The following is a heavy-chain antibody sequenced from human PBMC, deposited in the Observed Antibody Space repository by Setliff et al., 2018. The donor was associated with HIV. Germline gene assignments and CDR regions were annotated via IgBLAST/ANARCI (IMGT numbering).Heavy chain of an antibody. CDR2: IYYSGST. CDR3: ARENTVVIYYYGMDV. CDR1: GGSISSYY. Sequence: SETLSLTCTVSGGSISSYYWGWIRQPPGKGLEWIGSIYYSGSTYYNPSLNSRVTISVDTSKNQFSLKLSSVTAADTAVYYCARENTVVIYYYGMDVWGQGTTVTVSS. V-gene: IGHV4-39*07. D-gene: IGHD2-15*01. J-gene: IGHJ6*02.